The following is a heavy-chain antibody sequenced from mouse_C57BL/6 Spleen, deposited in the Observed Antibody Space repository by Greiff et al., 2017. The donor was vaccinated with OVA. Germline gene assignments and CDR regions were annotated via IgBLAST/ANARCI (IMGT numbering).Heavy chain of an antibody. J-gene: IGHJ2*01. CDR2: IYPRSGNT. CDR1: GYTFTSYG. Sequence: QVQLKQSGAELARPGASVKLSCKASGYTFTSYGISWVKQRTGQGLEWIGEIYPRSGNTYYNEKFKGKATLTADKSSSTAYMELRSLTSEDSAVYFCARYYYGKGYFDYWGQGTTLTVSS. V-gene: IGHV1-81*01. CDR3: ARYYYGKGYFDY. D-gene: IGHD2-1*01.